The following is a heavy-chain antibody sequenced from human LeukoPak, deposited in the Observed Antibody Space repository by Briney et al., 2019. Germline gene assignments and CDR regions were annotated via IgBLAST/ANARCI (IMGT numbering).Heavy chain of an antibody. D-gene: IGHD5-18*01. J-gene: IGHJ4*02. CDR2: INGNGAST. CDR3: AKDQGYSYYYLDY. Sequence: GGSLRLSCVVSGFTFSSYWMSWVRQAPGKGLEWASGINGNGASTYYSDSVKGRFTISRDNSKNTLYLQMSSLRAEDTAVYYCAKDQGYSYYYLDYWGQGTLVTVSS. V-gene: IGHV3-23*01. CDR1: GFTFSSYW.